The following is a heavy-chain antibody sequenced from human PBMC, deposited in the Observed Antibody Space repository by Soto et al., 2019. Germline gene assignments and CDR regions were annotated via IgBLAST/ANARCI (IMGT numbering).Heavy chain of an antibody. CDR2: TYYRSKWYN. Sequence: SQTLSLTCVISGDSVSSNSVAWNWIKQSPSRGLEWLGRTYYRSKWYNDYAVSVKSRITINPDTSKNQLSLQLNSVTPEDTAVYYCARGAAAGINGMDVWGQGTTVTVSS. J-gene: IGHJ6*02. D-gene: IGHD6-13*01. CDR3: ARGAAAGINGMDV. V-gene: IGHV6-1*01. CDR1: GDSVSSNSVA.